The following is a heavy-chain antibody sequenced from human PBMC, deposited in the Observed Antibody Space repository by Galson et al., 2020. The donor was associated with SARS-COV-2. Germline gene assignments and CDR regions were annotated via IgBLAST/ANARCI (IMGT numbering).Heavy chain of an antibody. CDR1: GDTLTSYY. CDR2: VYYSGNT. D-gene: IGHD2-2*01. CDR3: ARCAGRQYVWPAALLDV. Sequence: ETSETLSLTCTVSGDTLTSYYWSWIRQTPGKGLEWIGYVYYSGNTNYNPSLKSRVTISVDTSRNQFSLQLRSVTAADTAVYYCARCAGRQYVWPAALLDVWGQGTTVTVSS. J-gene: IGHJ6*02. V-gene: IGHV4-59*08.